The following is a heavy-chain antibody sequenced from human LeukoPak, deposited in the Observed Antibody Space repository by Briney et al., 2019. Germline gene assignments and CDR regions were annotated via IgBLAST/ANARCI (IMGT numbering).Heavy chain of an antibody. CDR2: IKQDGSEK. D-gene: IGHD7-27*01. J-gene: IGHJ4*02. Sequence: GGALRLSCAASGFTFSSYWMSWVRQAPGKGLEWVANIKQDGSEKYYVDSVKGRFTISRDNAKNSLYLQMNSLRAEDTAVYYCARFSQLGTLDYFDYWGQGTLVTVSS. CDR3: ARFSQLGTLDYFDY. CDR1: GFTFSSYW. V-gene: IGHV3-7*01.